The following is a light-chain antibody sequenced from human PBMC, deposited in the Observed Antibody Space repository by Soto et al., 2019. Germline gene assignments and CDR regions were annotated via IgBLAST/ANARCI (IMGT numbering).Light chain of an antibody. Sequence: EIVLTQSPGTLSLSPGDRATLSCKASQSVADNYLAWYQQKPGQAPRLLIYAASPRAIGIPDTFSGSGSGTDFALAITRLEPEDFALYYCQQYGRSPRTFGQGTKVEIK. CDR3: QQYGRSPRT. V-gene: IGKV3-20*01. CDR1: QSVADNY. CDR2: AAS. J-gene: IGKJ1*01.